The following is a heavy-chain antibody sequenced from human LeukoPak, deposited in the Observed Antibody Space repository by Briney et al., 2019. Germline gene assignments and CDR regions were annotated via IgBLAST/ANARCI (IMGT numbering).Heavy chain of an antibody. CDR3: ARDFSAGTTDRDYYYYYMDV. CDR2: IIPIFGTA. CDR1: GGTFSSYA. Sequence: SVKVSCKASGGTFSSYAISWVRQAPGQGLEWMGGIIPIFGTANYAQKFQGRVTITTDESTSTAYMELSSLRSEDTAVYYCARDFSAGTTDRDYYYYYMDVWGKGTTVTVSS. D-gene: IGHD1-7*01. V-gene: IGHV1-69*05. J-gene: IGHJ6*03.